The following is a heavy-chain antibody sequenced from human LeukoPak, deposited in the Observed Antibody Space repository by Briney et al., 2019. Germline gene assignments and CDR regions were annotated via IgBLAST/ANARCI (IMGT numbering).Heavy chain of an antibody. CDR1: GDSMSNYY. CDR3: ARSVVLYYFDY. Sequence: PSETLSLTCTVSGDSMSNYYWSWIRQPPGKGVEWIGYIYYSGSTSYNPSLKSRVTISEDTSKNQFSLNLRSVTAVVPAVYYWARSVVLYYFDYWGQGTLVTV. V-gene: IGHV4-59*01. CDR2: IYYSGST. J-gene: IGHJ4*02. D-gene: IGHD2-2*01.